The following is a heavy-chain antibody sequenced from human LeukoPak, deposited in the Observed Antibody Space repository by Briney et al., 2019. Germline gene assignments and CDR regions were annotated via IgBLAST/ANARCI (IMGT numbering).Heavy chain of an antibody. D-gene: IGHD6-6*01. CDR3: AREKSSIAARRYCYYYYMDV. J-gene: IGHJ6*03. CDR1: GFTFSSYW. Sequence: GGSLRLSCAASGFTFSSYWMSWVRQAPGKGLEWVANIKQDGSEKYYVDSVKGRFTISRDNAKNSLYLQMNSLRAEDTAVYYCAREKSSIAARRYCYYYYMDVCGKGTTVTVSS. CDR2: IKQDGSEK. V-gene: IGHV3-7*01.